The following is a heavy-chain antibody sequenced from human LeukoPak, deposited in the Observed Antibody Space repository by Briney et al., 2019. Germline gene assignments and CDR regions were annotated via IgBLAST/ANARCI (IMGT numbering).Heavy chain of an antibody. CDR2: IYSGGST. CDR3: ARTPGTGHDGLDV. Sequence: PGGSLRLSCAASGFTVSSNYMSWVRQAPGKGLEWVSVIYSGGSTYYADSVKGRFTISRDNSENTLFPQMNSLRAEDTAMYYCARTPGTGHDGLDVWGQGTTVTVSS. CDR1: GFTVSSNY. D-gene: IGHD2-8*02. V-gene: IGHV3-53*01. J-gene: IGHJ3*01.